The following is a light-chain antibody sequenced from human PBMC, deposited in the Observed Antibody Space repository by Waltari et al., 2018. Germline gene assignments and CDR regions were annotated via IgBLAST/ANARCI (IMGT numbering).Light chain of an antibody. V-gene: IGKV1-5*03. CDR1: QSVSNW. Sequence: DIQMTQSPSTLSASVGYRVTITCRASQSVSNWLAWYQQKPGKAPNLLIYKASSLESGVPSRFSGSGSGTEFTLTISSLQPDDFATYYCQQYNDDPRTFGQGTEVEFK. CDR2: KAS. CDR3: QQYNDDPRT. J-gene: IGKJ1*01.